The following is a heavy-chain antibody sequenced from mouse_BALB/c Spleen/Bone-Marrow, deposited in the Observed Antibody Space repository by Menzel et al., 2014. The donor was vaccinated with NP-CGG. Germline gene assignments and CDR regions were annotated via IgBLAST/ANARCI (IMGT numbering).Heavy chain of an antibody. J-gene: IGHJ4*01. CDR3: ARPTPRYFAMDY. CDR1: GFSLTSYG. D-gene: IGHD6-1*01. V-gene: IGHV2-9*02. Sequence: VKLVVSAPGLEAPSQSLSLTCTVSGFSLTSYGVHWVRQPPGKGLEWLGVKWAGGSTNYNSALMSRLSISKDNSKCQVFLKMNSRQTDDTAMYYCARPTPRYFAMDYCGQGTSGTVSS. CDR2: KWAGGST.